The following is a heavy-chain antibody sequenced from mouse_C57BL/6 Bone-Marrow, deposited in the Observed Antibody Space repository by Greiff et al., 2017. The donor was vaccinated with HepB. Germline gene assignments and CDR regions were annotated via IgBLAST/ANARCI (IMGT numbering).Heavy chain of an antibody. CDR3: ARWYFYYFDY. D-gene: IGHD1-1*02. CDR2: IYPRSGNT. Sequence: VQLVESGAELARPGASVKLSCKASGYTFTSYGISWVKQRTGQGLEWIGEIYPRSGNTYYNEKFKGKATLTADKSSSTAYMELRSLTSEDSAVYFCARWYFYYFDYWGQGTTLTVSS. J-gene: IGHJ2*01. CDR1: GYTFTSYG. V-gene: IGHV1-81*01.